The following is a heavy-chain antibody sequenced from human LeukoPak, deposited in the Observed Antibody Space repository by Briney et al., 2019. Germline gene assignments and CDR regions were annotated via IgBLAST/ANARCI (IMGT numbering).Heavy chain of an antibody. CDR3: ARDLYSSGWGYFDY. CDR1: GYSISSGYY. Sequence: SETLSLICTISGYSISSGYYWGWIRQPPGKGLEWIGSIYHSGSTYYNPSLKSRVTISLDTSENQFSLKLRSVIAADTAVYYCARDLYSSGWGYFDYWGQGTLVTVSS. J-gene: IGHJ4*02. V-gene: IGHV4-38-2*02. CDR2: IYHSGST. D-gene: IGHD6-19*01.